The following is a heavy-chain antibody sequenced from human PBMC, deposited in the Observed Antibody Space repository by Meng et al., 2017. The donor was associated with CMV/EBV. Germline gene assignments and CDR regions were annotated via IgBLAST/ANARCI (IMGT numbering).Heavy chain of an antibody. CDR3: ARVTIDTAMVHYYYGMDV. V-gene: IGHV1-69*05. D-gene: IGHD5-18*01. CDR1: GGTFSSYT. CDR2: IIPIFGTA. J-gene: IGHJ6*02. Sequence: SVKVSCKASGGTFSSYTISWVRQAPGQGLEWMGGIIPIFGTANYAQKFQGRVTITTDESTSTAYMELSSLRSEDTAVYYCARVTIDTAMVHYYYGMDVWGQGTTVTVSS.